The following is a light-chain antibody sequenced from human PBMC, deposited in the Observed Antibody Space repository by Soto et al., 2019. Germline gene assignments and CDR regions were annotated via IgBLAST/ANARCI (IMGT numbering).Light chain of an antibody. CDR3: QQRSNWPPS. V-gene: IGKV3-11*01. J-gene: IGKJ3*01. CDR2: DAF. CDR1: QSIGSF. Sequence: EIVLTQSPATLSLSPGERATLSCRASQSIGSFLAWYQQRPGQAPRLHIYDAFNRATGIPARFGGSGSGTDFTLTISTLEAEDFAVYYCQQRSNWPPSFGPGTKVDIK.